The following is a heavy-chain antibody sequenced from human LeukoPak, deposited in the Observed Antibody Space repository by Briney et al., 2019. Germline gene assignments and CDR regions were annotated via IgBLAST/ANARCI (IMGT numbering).Heavy chain of an antibody. CDR3: RLTGTTGQYGFDY. CDR2: INSDGSST. Sequence: PGGSLRLSCAASGFTFSSYWMHWVRQAPGKGLVWVSRINSDGSSTSYADSVKGRFTISRDNAKNTLYLQMNSLRAEHTAAYYCRLTGTTGQYGFDYWGQGTLVTVSS. D-gene: IGHD1-7*01. J-gene: IGHJ4*02. V-gene: IGHV3-74*01. CDR1: GFTFSSYW.